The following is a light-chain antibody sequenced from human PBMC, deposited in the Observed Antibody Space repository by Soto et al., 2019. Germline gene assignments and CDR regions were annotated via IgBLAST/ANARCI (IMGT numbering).Light chain of an antibody. J-gene: IGKJ1*01. CDR1: ESVSSSY. V-gene: IGKV3-20*01. CDR2: GAS. CDR3: QQYGSSPPWT. Sequence: EIVLTQSPGTLSLSPGEGATLSCRASESVSSSYLAWYQQKTGQAPRLLIFGASSRTTGTPDRFSGSGSGTDFTLTISRLEPEDFAVYYCQQYGSSPPWTFGQGTKVDIK.